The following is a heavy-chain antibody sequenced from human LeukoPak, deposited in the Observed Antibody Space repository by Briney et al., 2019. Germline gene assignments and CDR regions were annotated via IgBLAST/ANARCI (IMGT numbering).Heavy chain of an antibody. CDR2: INTSGNN. Sequence: SETLSLTCTVSGGSISGEYWRWIRQPAGKGVEWIGRINTSGNNNYNPSLKSRVTMSVDTSKNQFSLKLSSVTAADTAVYYCARGWGYMDVWGKGTTVTVS. CDR1: GGSISGEY. V-gene: IGHV4-4*07. D-gene: IGHD1-26*01. CDR3: ARGWGYMDV. J-gene: IGHJ6*03.